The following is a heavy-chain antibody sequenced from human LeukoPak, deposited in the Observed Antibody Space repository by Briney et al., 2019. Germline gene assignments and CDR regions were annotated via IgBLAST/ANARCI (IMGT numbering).Heavy chain of an antibody. V-gene: IGHV1-24*01. CDR3: ATDLATIRKKDY. CDR2: FYPEDGET. D-gene: IGHD5-12*01. CDR1: GYTLTELS. J-gene: IGHJ4*02. Sequence: GASVNVSCKVSGYTLTELSMHWVRPAPGKGLEWMGGFYPEDGETIYAQKFQGRVTLTQETPTDTAYMELGSLRSEDTATYYCATDLATIRKKDYWGQGTLVTVSS.